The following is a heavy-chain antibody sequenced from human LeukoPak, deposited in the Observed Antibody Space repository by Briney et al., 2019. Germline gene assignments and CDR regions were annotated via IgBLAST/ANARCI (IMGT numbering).Heavy chain of an antibody. Sequence: SETLSLTCTVSGGTIGSGDYYCSWIRQPPGKGLEWVGYIYDSGSAYYNPSLKSRVTISVDTSKNQLSLKLSSVTAADTAVYYCARGQSDAFDIWGQGTMVTVSS. J-gene: IGHJ3*02. CDR2: IYDSGSA. CDR3: ARGQSDAFDI. CDR1: GGTIGSGDYY. V-gene: IGHV4-30-4*01.